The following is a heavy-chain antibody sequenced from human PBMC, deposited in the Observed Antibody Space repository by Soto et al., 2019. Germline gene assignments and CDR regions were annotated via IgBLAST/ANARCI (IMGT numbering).Heavy chain of an antibody. J-gene: IGHJ4*02. D-gene: IGHD6-13*01. V-gene: IGHV4-4*02. CDR3: ARASATIAAAAIFDY. CDR1: GGAISSSKW. CDR2: IYQSGST. Sequence: SETLSLTCAVAGGAISSSKWWSWVRQPPGKGLEWIGEIYQSGSTNYNPSLESRVRMSVDKSRNQFSLKLTSVSAADTAVYYCARASATIAAAAIFDYWGQGTLVTVS.